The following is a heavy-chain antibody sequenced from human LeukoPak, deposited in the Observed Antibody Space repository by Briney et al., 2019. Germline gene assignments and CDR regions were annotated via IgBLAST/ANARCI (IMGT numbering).Heavy chain of an antibody. V-gene: IGHV4-61*01. CDR2: IYYSGST. CDR3: ARPYCSSTSCYEFDP. Sequence: KASETLSLTCTVSGGSVSSGRYYWSWIRQPPGKGLEWIGYIYYSGSTNYNPSLKSRVTISVDTSKNQFSPKLSSVTAADTAVYYCARPYCSSTSCYEFDPWGQGTLVTVSS. D-gene: IGHD2-2*01. J-gene: IGHJ5*02. CDR1: GGSVSSGRYY.